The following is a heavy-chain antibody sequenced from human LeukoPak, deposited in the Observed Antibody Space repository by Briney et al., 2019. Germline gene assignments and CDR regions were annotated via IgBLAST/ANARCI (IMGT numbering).Heavy chain of an antibody. J-gene: IGHJ4*02. CDR3: AKSNGYGLIDY. Sequence: PSETLPLTCAVSGASISSSNYYWGWVRQSPGKGLEWIGNIYSSGNTYYNASLKSRVTMYIDTSKNQFSLKLSSVTAVDTAMYYCAKSNGYGLIDYWGQGTLVTVSS. CDR1: GASISSSNYY. V-gene: IGHV4-39*01. CDR2: IYSSGNT. D-gene: IGHD5-12*01.